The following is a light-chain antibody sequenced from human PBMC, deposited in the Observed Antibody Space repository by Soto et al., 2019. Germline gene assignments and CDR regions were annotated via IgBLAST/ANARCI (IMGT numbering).Light chain of an antibody. CDR3: QQYGWSPYT. Sequence: EIVLTQSPGTLSVSPGERGTLSCRASQSVSSNYLAWYQQKPGQAPRLLIYGASNRATGIPDRFSGSGSGTDFTLTISRLEPEDFADYYCQQYGWSPYTFGQGTKLEIK. CDR1: QSVSSNY. J-gene: IGKJ2*01. CDR2: GAS. V-gene: IGKV3-20*01.